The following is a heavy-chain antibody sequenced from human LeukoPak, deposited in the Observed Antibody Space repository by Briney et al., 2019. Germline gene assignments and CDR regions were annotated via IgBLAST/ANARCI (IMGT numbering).Heavy chain of an antibody. Sequence: SETLSLTCSVSGGSIRSYYRSWIRQPPGKGLEWIGYMYYSGSTNYNPSLKSRVTISVDTSKNQYSLRLSSVTAADTAVYYCARLPMAVTPHVDYWGQGILVT. CDR3: ARLPMAVTPHVDY. CDR2: MYYSGST. D-gene: IGHD4-23*01. CDR1: GGSIRSYY. J-gene: IGHJ4*02. V-gene: IGHV4-59*01.